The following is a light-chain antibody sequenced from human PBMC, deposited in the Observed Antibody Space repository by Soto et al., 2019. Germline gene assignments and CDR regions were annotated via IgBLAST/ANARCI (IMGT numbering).Light chain of an antibody. V-gene: IGKV1-5*03. Sequence: DIQMTQSPSTLSASVGDRVAITCRASLSISNFLAWYQQKPGKAPKLLIYKASSLESGVPSRFSGSGSGTEFTLTISSLQPDDFATYYCQQYENYPYTFGQGTKLEIK. CDR2: KAS. CDR1: LSISNF. CDR3: QQYENYPYT. J-gene: IGKJ2*01.